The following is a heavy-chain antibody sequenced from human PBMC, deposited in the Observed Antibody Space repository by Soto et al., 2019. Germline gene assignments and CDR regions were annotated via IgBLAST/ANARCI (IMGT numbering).Heavy chain of an antibody. Sequence: PGGSLRLSCAASGFTFSSYWMHWVRQAPGKGLVWVARINSDGSTTSYADSVKGRFTISRDNAKNTLYLQMNSLRAEDTAVYYCAKNGPGEQWLVLNCDYWGQGTLVTVSS. J-gene: IGHJ4*02. D-gene: IGHD6-19*01. CDR2: INSDGSTT. CDR3: AKNGPGEQWLVLNCDY. V-gene: IGHV3-74*01. CDR1: GFTFSSYW.